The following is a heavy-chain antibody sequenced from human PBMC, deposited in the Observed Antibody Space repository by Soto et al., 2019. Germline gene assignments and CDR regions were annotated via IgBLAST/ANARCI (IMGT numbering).Heavy chain of an antibody. J-gene: IGHJ6*02. Sequence: QLQLQESGPGLVKPSETLSLTCTVSGGSISSSSYYWGWIRQPPGKGLEWIGSIYYSGSTYYNPSRKSRVTISVDTSKNQFSLKLSSVTAADTAESYCARQQLVPYYYYGMDVWGQGTTVTVSS. V-gene: IGHV4-39*01. CDR3: ARQQLVPYYYYGMDV. D-gene: IGHD6-13*01. CDR1: GGSISSSSYY. CDR2: IYYSGST.